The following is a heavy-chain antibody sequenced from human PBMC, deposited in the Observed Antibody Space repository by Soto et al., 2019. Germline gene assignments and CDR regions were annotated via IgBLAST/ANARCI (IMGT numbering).Heavy chain of an antibody. D-gene: IGHD6-19*01. J-gene: IGHJ4*02. V-gene: IGHV5-10-1*01. CDR3: GRVSSGWPLGG. CDR2: IDPSDSYT. Sequence: EVQLVQSGAEVKKPGESLRISCKGSGYSFTSYWISWVRQMPGKGLEWMGRIDPSDSYTNYSPSFQGHVTISADKSIGSAHKQWSSLKSAQTAKYFFGRVSSGWPLGGCGKGTLVTVSS. CDR1: GYSFTSYW.